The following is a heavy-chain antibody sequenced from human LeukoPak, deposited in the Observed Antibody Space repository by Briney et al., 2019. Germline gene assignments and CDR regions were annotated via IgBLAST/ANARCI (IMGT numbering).Heavy chain of an antibody. CDR3: ARTLVVINDAFDI. J-gene: IGHJ3*02. D-gene: IGHD3-22*01. Sequence: ASVKVSCKTSGYTFTGYYIHWVRQAPRQGLGWMGWINPNSGDTNYAQKFQGRVSMTGDTSISTAYMELSRLRSDDTAVYYCARTLVVINDAFDIWGQGTMVTVSS. CDR2: INPNSGDT. V-gene: IGHV1-2*02. CDR1: GYTFTGYY.